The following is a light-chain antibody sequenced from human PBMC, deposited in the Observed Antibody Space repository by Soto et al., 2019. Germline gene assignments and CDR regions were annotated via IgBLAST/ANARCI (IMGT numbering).Light chain of an antibody. J-gene: IGKJ1*01. V-gene: IGKV1-39*01. CDR1: QSISTF. CDR2: AAS. Sequence: DIQMTQAASSLSAYVGDRVTITCRASQSISTFLNWYQQKPGKAPKLLIYAASTLQSGVPSRFSGSGSGTDFTLTISSLQPEDFATYYCQQSHSTPPTFGQGTKVDIK. CDR3: QQSHSTPPT.